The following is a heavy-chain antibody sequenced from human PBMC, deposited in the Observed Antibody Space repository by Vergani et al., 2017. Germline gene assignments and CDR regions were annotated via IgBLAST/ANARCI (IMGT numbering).Heavy chain of an antibody. CDR2: IYYSGST. V-gene: IGHV4-39*01. J-gene: IGHJ5*02. D-gene: IGHD2-2*01. Sequence: QLQLQESGPGLVKPSETLSLTCTVSGGSISSSSYYWGWIRQPPGKGLEWIGSIYYSGSTYYNPSLKSRVTISVDTSKNQFSLKLSSVTAADTAVYYCARGGRYCSSTSCYDWFDPWGQGTLVTVSS. CDR3: ARGGRYCSSTSCYDWFDP. CDR1: GGSISSSSYY.